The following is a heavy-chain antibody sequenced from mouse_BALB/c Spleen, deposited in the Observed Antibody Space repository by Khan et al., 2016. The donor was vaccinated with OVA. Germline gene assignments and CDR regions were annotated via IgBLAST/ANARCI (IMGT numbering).Heavy chain of an antibody. CDR1: GFSFSTYS. V-gene: IGHV5-6-4*01. Sequence: EVQLLETGGGLVRPGGSLKLSCAASGFSFSTYSMSWVRQTPEKRLEWVATISTGGSYTYYPDSVRGRFTISRDNAKNTLYLQMSSLKSEDTAMYYCTRQRGYYGSNPYFDYWGQGTTLTVSS. J-gene: IGHJ2*01. D-gene: IGHD1-1*01. CDR3: TRQRGYYGSNPYFDY. CDR2: ISTGGSYT.